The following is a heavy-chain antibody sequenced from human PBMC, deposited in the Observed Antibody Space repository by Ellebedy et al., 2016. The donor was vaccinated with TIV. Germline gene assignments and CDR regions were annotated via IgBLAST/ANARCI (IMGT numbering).Heavy chain of an antibody. Sequence: GGSLRLXXAASGFTFSNYSIYWIRQAPGKGLEWVSFISRSSKYKYYADSLKGRFTISRDNAKNSLYLQMSSLSPEDTAVYYCARDATGTIPDWYFDLWGRGTLVTVSS. J-gene: IGHJ2*01. D-gene: IGHD1-7*01. V-gene: IGHV3-21*01. CDR1: GFTFSNYS. CDR3: ARDATGTIPDWYFDL. CDR2: ISRSSKYK.